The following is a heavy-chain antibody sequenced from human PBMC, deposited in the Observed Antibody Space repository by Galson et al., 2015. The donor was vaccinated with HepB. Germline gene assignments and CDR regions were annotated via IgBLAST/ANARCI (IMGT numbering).Heavy chain of an antibody. J-gene: IGHJ4*02. D-gene: IGHD6-6*01. V-gene: IGHV3-23*01. CDR1: GFTFSNYG. Sequence: SLRLSCAASGFTFSNYGMTWVRQAAGKGLEWVATIGESGANIHYADSVKGRFTVSRDNSKSTLHLQMNRLRAEDTAVYYCAPGGRSSLRLGVVDLDYWGQGALVTVSS. CDR2: IGESGANI. CDR3: APGGRSSLRLGVVDLDY.